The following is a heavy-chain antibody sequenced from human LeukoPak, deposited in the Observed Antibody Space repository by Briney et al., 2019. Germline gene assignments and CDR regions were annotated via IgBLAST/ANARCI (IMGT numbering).Heavy chain of an antibody. CDR3: VRDPGELVVATTFDY. Sequence: GASVKVSCKASGYTFSSYGISWVRQAPGQGLEWMGWISASNGNTKYSQKFQGRVIMTTDPSTSTAYMELRSLRFDDTAIFYCVRDPGELVVATTFDYWGQGTLVTVSS. D-gene: IGHD5-12*01. V-gene: IGHV1-18*01. CDR1: GYTFSSYG. CDR2: ISASNGNT. J-gene: IGHJ4*02.